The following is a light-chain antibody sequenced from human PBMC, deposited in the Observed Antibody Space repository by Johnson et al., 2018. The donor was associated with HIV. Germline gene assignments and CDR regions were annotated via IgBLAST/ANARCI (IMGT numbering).Light chain of an antibody. Sequence: QSVLTQPPSVSAAPGQKVTISCSGSSSNIGNNYVSWYQQLPGTAPKLLIYDNNKRPSGIPDRFSGSKSGTSATLGITGLQTGDEAGYYCGTWDSSLSANVDVTGTKVTVL. CDR1: SSNIGNNY. CDR2: DNN. V-gene: IGLV1-51*01. CDR3: GTWDSSLSANV. J-gene: IGLJ1*01.